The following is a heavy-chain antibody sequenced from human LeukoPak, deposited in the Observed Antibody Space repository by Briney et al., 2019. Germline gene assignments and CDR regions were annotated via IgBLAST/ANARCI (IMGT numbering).Heavy chain of an antibody. J-gene: IGHJ4*02. D-gene: IGHD6-13*01. Sequence: GGSLRLSCAASGFTFSSYAMSWVRQAPGKGLGWVSAISGSGGSTYYADSVKGRFTISRDNSKNTLYLQMNSLRAEDTAVYYCAKDAGQLVCSIHFDYWGQGTLVTVSS. CDR3: AKDAGQLVCSIHFDY. CDR2: ISGSGGST. V-gene: IGHV3-23*01. CDR1: GFTFSSYA.